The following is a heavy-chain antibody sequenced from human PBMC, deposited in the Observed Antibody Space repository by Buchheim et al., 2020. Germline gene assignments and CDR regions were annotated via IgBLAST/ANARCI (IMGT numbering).Heavy chain of an antibody. CDR3: ARHYGSGSYSSFDY. D-gene: IGHD3-10*01. CDR2: IYYSGYT. V-gene: IGHV4-30-4*01. J-gene: IGHJ4*02. Sequence: QVQLQESGPGLVKPSQTLSLTCTVSGGSISSGDYYWSWIRQSPGKGLEWIGYIYYSGYTYYNPSLKSRVTISVVTSKNQLSLKVYSVTAADTAVYYCARHYGSGSYSSFDYWGQGTL. CDR1: GGSISSGDYY.